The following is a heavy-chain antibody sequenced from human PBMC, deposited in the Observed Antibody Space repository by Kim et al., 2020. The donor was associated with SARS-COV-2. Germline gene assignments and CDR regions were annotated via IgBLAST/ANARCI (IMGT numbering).Heavy chain of an antibody. D-gene: IGHD3-16*01. V-gene: IGHV3-11*01. CDR2: ISSGSNII. J-gene: IGHJ5*02. Sequence: GGSLRLSCVASGFTFSDYYMHWIRQPPGKGLEWLLYISSGSNIIYQADSVKGRFTISRDNAENSLYLHMSSLRVEDTAVYYCARGEGLGSWGQGTLVTVSS. CDR1: GFTFSDYY. CDR3: ARGEGLGS.